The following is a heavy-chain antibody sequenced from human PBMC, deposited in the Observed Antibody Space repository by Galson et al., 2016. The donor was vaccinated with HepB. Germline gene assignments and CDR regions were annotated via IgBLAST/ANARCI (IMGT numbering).Heavy chain of an antibody. V-gene: IGHV3-33*01. CDR2: IWYDGSNK. J-gene: IGHJ4*02. CDR3: ARDGGGSSGYYLDY. D-gene: IGHD3-22*01. CDR1: GFTFSSYG. Sequence: SLRLSCAASGFTFSSYGMHWVRQAPGKGLEWVAVIWYDGSNKYYADSVKGRFTIFRDNSKNTLYLQMNSLGAEDTAVYYCARDGGGSSGYYLDYWGQGTLVTVSS.